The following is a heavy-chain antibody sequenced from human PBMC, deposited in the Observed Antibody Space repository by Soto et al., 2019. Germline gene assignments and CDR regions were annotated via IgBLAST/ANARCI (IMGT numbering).Heavy chain of an antibody. V-gene: IGHV1-58*01. CDR2: IVVGSGNT. Sequence: PLKVSGKASGFTFTSFAVQWVRQARGQRLEWIGWIVVGSGNTNYAQKLQERVTINREMCTSTAYMELSSLRSEDTAVYYCAADDSQVISSPYYYGMEVWGQGSKVTVSS. D-gene: IGHD6-19*01. CDR1: GFTFTSFA. J-gene: IGHJ6*01. CDR3: AADDSQVISSPYYYGMEV.